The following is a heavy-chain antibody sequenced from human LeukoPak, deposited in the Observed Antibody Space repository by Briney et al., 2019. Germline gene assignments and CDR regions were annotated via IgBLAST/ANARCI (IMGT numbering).Heavy chain of an antibody. CDR1: GFTVSSNY. V-gene: IGHV3-66*01. CDR3: ARGMGTSVSAMDV. J-gene: IGHJ6*02. D-gene: IGHD1-1*01. CDR2: IYGGGIT. Sequence: GGSLRLSCAASGFTVSSNYMSWARQAPGKGLGWVSVIYGGGITYYADSVKGRFSISRDNSKNTLYLQMNSLGAEDTAVYYCARGMGTSVSAMDVWGQGTTVTVSS.